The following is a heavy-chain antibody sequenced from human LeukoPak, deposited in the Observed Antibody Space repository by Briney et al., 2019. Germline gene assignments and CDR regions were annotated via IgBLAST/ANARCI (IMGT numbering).Heavy chain of an antibody. CDR3: ADLGTSD. D-gene: IGHD1-7*01. CDR2: INSDGRAK. V-gene: IGHV3-7*01. J-gene: IGHJ4*02. CDR1: GFSFSSQW. Sequence: PGGSLRLSCAVSGFSFSSQWMTWGRQAPGTGLEWVATINSDGRAKYLVDSVKGRFTISRDNAKNLVYLQMSILRAEDTAVYYCADLGTSDCGQGTLVTVSS.